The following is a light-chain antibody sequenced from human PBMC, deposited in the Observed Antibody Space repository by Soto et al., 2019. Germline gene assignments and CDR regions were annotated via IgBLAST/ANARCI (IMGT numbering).Light chain of an antibody. CDR3: FSKISGFVYG. Sequence: QSALAQPASVSGSFGQSITISCSGPNTDLGVYGYVSWYQHHPGKAPKLLIYDVNNRPSGISDRFSGSKSGDTASLTISGLQAEDEADYFCFSKISGFVYGFGTGTKLTVV. CDR1: NTDLGVYGY. J-gene: IGLJ1*01. CDR2: DVN. V-gene: IGLV2-14*01.